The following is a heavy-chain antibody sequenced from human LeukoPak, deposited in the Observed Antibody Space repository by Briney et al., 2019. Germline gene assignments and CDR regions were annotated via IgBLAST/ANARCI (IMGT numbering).Heavy chain of an antibody. CDR2: IIPIFGTA. V-gene: IGHV1-69*13. J-gene: IGHJ6*02. CDR3: ACRRLLVGATRYYYYYYGMDV. CDR1: GGTFSSYA. Sequence: ASVKVSCKASGGTFSSYAISWVRQAPGQGLEWMGGIIPIFGTANYAQKFQGRVTITADESTSTAYMELSSLRSEDTAVYYCACRRLLVGATRYYYYYYGMDVWGQGTTVTVSS. D-gene: IGHD1-26*01.